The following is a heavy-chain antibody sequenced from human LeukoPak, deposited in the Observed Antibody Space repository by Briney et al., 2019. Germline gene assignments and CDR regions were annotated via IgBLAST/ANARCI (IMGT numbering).Heavy chain of an antibody. D-gene: IGHD1-26*01. Sequence: SGTLSLTCTVSGGSISSYYWSWIRQPAGKGLEWIGRIYTSGSTNYNPSLKSRVTMSVDTSNNQFSLKLSSVTAADTAVYYCARDFGIVGARALYYFDYWGQGTLVTVSS. J-gene: IGHJ4*02. CDR3: ARDFGIVGARALYYFDY. CDR1: GGSISSYY. V-gene: IGHV4-4*07. CDR2: IYTSGST.